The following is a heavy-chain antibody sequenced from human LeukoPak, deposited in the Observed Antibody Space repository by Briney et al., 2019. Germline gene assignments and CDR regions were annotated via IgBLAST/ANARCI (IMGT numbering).Heavy chain of an antibody. V-gene: IGHV2-5*01. CDR3: AHRPGYVSDVVRHWFDP. D-gene: IGHD6-19*01. Sequence: SGPTLVHPPQTLTLTCTFSGFSLTTSGVGVGWIRQPPGKALEWLAFIYWNDDKRYSPSLKSRLTIIKDTSKNQVVLTMTNMDPVDTATYYCAHRPGYVSDVVRHWFDPWGQGTLVIVSS. CDR2: IYWNDDK. J-gene: IGHJ5*02. CDR1: GFSLTTSGVG.